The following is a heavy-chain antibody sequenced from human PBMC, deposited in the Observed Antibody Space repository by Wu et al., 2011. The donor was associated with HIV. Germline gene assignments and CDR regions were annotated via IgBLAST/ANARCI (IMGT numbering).Heavy chain of an antibody. D-gene: IGHD6-6*01. CDR3: ARDPYTTSFYYYYYMDV. CDR1: GYTFTGYY. V-gene: IGHV1-2*02. CDR2: INPHSGGT. J-gene: IGHJ6*03. Sequence: PGASVKVSCKASGYTFTGYYMHWVRQAPGQGLEWMGWINPHSGGTNYAQKFQGRVTMTRDTSISTAYMDLSRLKSDDTAVYYCARDPYTTSFYYYYYMDVWGKGTTVTVSS.